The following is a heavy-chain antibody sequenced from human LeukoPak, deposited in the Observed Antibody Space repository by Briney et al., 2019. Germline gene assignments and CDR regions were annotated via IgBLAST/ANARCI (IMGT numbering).Heavy chain of an antibody. J-gene: IGHJ4*02. CDR3: ARGPRRIVVVTVGWSLRY. CDR2: ISSSGSTI. V-gene: IGHV3-11*01. CDR1: GFTFSDYY. D-gene: IGHD3-22*01. Sequence: GGSLRLSCAASGFTFSDYYMSWIRQAPGKGLEWVSYISSSGSTIYYADSVKGRFTISRDNAKNSLYLQTNSLRAEDTAVYYCARGPRRIVVVTVGWSLRYWGQGTLVTVSS.